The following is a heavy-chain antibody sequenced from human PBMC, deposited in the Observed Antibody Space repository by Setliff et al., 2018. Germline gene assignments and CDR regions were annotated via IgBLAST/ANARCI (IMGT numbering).Heavy chain of an antibody. Sequence: ASVNVSCKASGYTFTSYDINWVRQATGQGLEWMGWMNPNSGNTGYAQKFQGRVTMTRNTSISTAHMELSSLRSEDTAVYYCARRVGSVGIQLPDYWGQGTLVTVS. J-gene: IGHJ4*02. D-gene: IGHD5-18*01. CDR1: GYTFTSYD. CDR2: MNPNSGNT. V-gene: IGHV1-8*02. CDR3: ARRVGSVGIQLPDY.